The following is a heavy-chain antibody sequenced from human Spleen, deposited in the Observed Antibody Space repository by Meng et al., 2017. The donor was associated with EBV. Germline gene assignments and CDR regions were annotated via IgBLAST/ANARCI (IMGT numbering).Heavy chain of an antibody. V-gene: IGHV3-23*01. D-gene: IGHD4-17*01. Sequence: TDSVKGRFTISRDNSKNTLYLQMNSLRAEDTAVYYCAKGESPSGDYLLSFDYWGQGTLVTVSS. J-gene: IGHJ4*02. CDR3: AKGESPSGDYLLSFDY.